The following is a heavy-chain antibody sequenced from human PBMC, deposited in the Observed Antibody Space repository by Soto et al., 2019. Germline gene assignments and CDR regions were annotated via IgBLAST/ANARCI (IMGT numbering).Heavy chain of an antibody. CDR2: INAANGNT. J-gene: IGHJ4*02. V-gene: IGHV1-3*01. CDR3: ARVTMIPLDY. CDR1: GYTFTSYA. Sequence: ASVNVSCKASGYTFTSYAIYWVRQAPGQRLEWMGWINAANGNTKYSQKFQGRVTITRDTSASTAYMELSSLRSEDTAMYYCARVTMIPLDYWGQGTLVTVSS. D-gene: IGHD3-22*01.